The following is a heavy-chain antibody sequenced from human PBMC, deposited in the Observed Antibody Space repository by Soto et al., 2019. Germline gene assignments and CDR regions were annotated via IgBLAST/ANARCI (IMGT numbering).Heavy chain of an antibody. CDR1: GGSISSYY. D-gene: IGHD5-12*01. Sequence: SETLSLTCTVSGGSISSYYWSWIRQPPGKGLEWIGYIYYSGSTNYNPSLKSRVTISVDTSKNQSSLKLSSVTAADTAVYYCARGYSGYDYPYYFDYWGQGTLVTVSS. CDR3: ARGYSGYDYPYYFDY. V-gene: IGHV4-59*01. J-gene: IGHJ4*02. CDR2: IYYSGST.